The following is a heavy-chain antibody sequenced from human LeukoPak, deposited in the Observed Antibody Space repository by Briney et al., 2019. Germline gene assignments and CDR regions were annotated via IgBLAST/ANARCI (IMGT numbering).Heavy chain of an antibody. J-gene: IGHJ4*02. V-gene: IGHV3-33*08. Sequence: PGGSLRLSCAASGFTFSSYAMHWVRQAPGKGLEWVAVIWYDGSNKYYADSVKGRFTISRDNSKNTLYLQMNSLRAEDTAVYYCARDREVAGIEGNYYFDYWGQGTLVTVSS. D-gene: IGHD6-19*01. CDR2: IWYDGSNK. CDR3: ARDREVAGIEGNYYFDY. CDR1: GFTFSSYA.